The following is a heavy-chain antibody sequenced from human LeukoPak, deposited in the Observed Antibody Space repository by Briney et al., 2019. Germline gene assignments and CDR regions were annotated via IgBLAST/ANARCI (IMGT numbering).Heavy chain of an antibody. CDR2: INHSGST. V-gene: IGHV4-34*01. J-gene: IGHJ5*02. D-gene: IGHD1-26*01. Sequence: PSETLSLTCAVYGGSFSGYYWSWIRQPPGKGLKWIGEINHSGSTNYNPSLKSRVTISVDTSKNQFSLKLSSVTAADTAVYYCARRKWELPKRYNWFDPWGQGTLVTVSS. CDR3: ARRKWELPKRYNWFDP. CDR1: GGSFSGYY.